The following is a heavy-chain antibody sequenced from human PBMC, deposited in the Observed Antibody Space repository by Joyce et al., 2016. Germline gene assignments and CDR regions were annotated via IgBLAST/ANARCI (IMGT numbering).Heavy chain of an antibody. Sequence: EVYLVESGGGLVQPGGSLRLSCAASGFGFRYFWMDWVRQAPGKGLGWVAQINEDGSEKNYMDSLRGRFTISRDNAKNSVDLQINSLRVEDTAVYYCTRGSGTGWFDPWGQGTLVTVSS. V-gene: IGHV3-7*03. J-gene: IGHJ5*02. D-gene: IGHD6-13*01. CDR2: INEDGSEK. CDR3: TRGSGTGWFDP. CDR1: GFGFRYFW.